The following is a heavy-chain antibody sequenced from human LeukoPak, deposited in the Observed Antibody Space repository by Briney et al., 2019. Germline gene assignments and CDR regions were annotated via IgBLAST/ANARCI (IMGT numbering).Heavy chain of an antibody. Sequence: PGRSLRLSCAASGFTFSSYGMHWVRQAPGKGLEWVAVIWYDGSNKYYADSVEGRFTISRDNSKNTLYLQMNSLRAEDTAVYYCAREGGRSGSHGPPLYWGQGTLVTVSS. J-gene: IGHJ4*02. CDR2: IWYDGSNK. D-gene: IGHD1-26*01. CDR1: GFTFSSYG. V-gene: IGHV3-33*01. CDR3: AREGGRSGSHGPPLY.